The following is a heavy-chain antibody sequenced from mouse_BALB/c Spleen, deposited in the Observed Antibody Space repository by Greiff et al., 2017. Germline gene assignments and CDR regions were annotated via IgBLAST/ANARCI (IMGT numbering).Heavy chain of an antibody. Sequence: EVMLVESGGDLVKPGGSLKLSCAASGFTFSSYGMSWVRQTPDKRLEWVATISSGGSYTYYPDSVKGRFTISRDNAKNTLYLQMSSLKSEDTAMYYCARHYYGSSYPHWYFDVWGAGTTVTVSS. CDR2: ISSGGSYT. CDR3: ARHYYGSSYPHWYFDV. J-gene: IGHJ1*01. D-gene: IGHD1-1*01. CDR1: GFTFSSYG. V-gene: IGHV5-6*02.